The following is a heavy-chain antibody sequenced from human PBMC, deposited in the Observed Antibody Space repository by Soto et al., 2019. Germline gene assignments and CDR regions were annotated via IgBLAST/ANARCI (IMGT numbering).Heavy chain of an antibody. CDR1: GYTFTNYA. CDR2: INAGNGDT. Sequence: GAPVKVSCKASGYTFTNYAIHWVRQAPGQTLEWMGWINAGNGDTKYSQKFQGRVSITRDTSATTAYMELSSLTSEDTAEYYCARDQWLVLGGDYWGQGTPVTVSS. CDR3: ARDQWLVLGGDY. J-gene: IGHJ4*02. V-gene: IGHV1-3*01. D-gene: IGHD6-19*01.